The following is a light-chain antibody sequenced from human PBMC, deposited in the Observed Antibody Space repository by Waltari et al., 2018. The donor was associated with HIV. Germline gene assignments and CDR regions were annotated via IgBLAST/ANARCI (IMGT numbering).Light chain of an antibody. V-gene: IGKV1-8*01. J-gene: IGKJ2*01. CDR3: QHFNSVPYT. Sequence: IQLTQSPSSLSASPGDRVVLTCRASQSVYNFLAWYQQKPGAAPRLLIYSVSSFQPGVPSSFSGSGAGTEFALNISSLQSEDFATYYCQHFNSVPYTFGQGTKVELK. CDR1: QSVYNF. CDR2: SVS.